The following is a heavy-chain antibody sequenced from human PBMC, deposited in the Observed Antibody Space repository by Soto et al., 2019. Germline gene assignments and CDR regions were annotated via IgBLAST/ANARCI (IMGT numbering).Heavy chain of an antibody. CDR3: ARGTVTTSPGYYYYYYMDV. Sequence: ASVKVSCKASGYTFTGYYMHWVRQAPGQGLEWMGWINPNSGGTNYAQKFQGWVTMTRDTSISTAYMELSRLRSDDTAVYYCARGTVTTSPGYYYYYYMDVWGKGTTVTAP. CDR2: INPNSGGT. D-gene: IGHD4-4*01. CDR1: GYTFTGYY. J-gene: IGHJ6*03. V-gene: IGHV1-2*04.